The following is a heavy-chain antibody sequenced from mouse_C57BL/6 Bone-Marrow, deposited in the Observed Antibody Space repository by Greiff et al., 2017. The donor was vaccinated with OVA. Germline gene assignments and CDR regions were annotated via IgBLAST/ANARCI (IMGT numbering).Heavy chain of an antibody. V-gene: IGHV5-9-1*02. J-gene: IGHJ4*01. CDR2: ISSGGDYI. Sequence: EVKLVESGEGLVKPGGSLKLSCAASGFTFSSYAMSWVRQTPEKRLEWVAYISSGGDYIYYADTVKGRFTISRDNARNTLYLQMSSLKSEDTAMYYCTRLYYGSSLYYAMDYWGQGTSVTVSS. D-gene: IGHD1-1*01. CDR3: TRLYYGSSLYYAMDY. CDR1: GFTFSSYA.